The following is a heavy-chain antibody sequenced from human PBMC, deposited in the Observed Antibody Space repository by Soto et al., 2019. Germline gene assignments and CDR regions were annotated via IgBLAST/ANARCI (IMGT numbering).Heavy chain of an antibody. D-gene: IGHD3-10*01. V-gene: IGHV4-4*07. CDR3: ARDRGITMGGALNWFDP. CDR1: GGSISSYY. Sequence: QVQLQESGPGLVKPSETLSLTCTVSGGSISSYYWSWIRQPAGKGLEWIGRIYTSGSTNYNPSLKSRVTMSVDTSKNQCSLKLGSVTAADTAVYYCARDRGITMGGALNWFDPWGQGTLVTVSS. CDR2: IYTSGST. J-gene: IGHJ5*02.